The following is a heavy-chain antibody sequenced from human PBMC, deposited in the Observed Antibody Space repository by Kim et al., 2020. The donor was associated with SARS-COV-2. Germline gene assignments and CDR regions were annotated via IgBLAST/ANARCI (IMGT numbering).Heavy chain of an antibody. J-gene: IGHJ5*02. CDR2: IYPGDSDT. Sequence: GESLKISCKGSGYSFTSYWIGWVRQMPGKGLEWMGIIYPGDSDTRYSPSFQGQVTISADKSISTAYLQWSSLKASDTAMYYCARRAATDLTNSWFDPWGQGTLVTVSS. CDR3: ARRAATDLTNSWFDP. V-gene: IGHV5-51*01. D-gene: IGHD2-15*01. CDR1: GYSFTSYW.